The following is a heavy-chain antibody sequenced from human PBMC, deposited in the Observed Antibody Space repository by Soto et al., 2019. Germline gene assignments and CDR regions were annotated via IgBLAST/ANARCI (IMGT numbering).Heavy chain of an antibody. CDR1: GYNFKNYV. CDR2: ISDYNGTA. Sequence: QVQMVQSGVEVKKPGASVKVSCKTSGYNFKNYVISWVRQAPGRGLEWMGQISDYNGTADYAQKLQGRVSMTADTSTNSAFMERRSIRVDDRAGYYCARGPGSFDYFFDCWGQGTLVTVSS. V-gene: IGHV1-18*01. J-gene: IGHJ4*02. CDR3: ARGPGSFDYFFDC. D-gene: IGHD3-9*01.